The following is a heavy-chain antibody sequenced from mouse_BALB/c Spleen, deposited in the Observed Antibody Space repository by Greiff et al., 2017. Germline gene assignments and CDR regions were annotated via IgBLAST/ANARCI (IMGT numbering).Heavy chain of an antibody. J-gene: IGHJ4*01. CDR3: AREELGTGAMDY. V-gene: IGHV3-6*02. D-gene: IGHD4-1*01. CDR1: GYSITSGYY. Sequence: EVKLMESGPGLVKPSQSLSLTCSVTGYSITSGYYWNWIRQFPGNKLEWMGYISYDGSNNYNPSLKNRISITRDTSKNQFFLKLNSVTTEDTATYYCAREELGTGAMDYWGQGTSVTVSS. CDR2: ISYDGSN.